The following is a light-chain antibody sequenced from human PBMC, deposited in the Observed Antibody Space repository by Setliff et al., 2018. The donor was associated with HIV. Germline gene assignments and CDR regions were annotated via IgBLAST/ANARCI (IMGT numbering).Light chain of an antibody. CDR3: QEFNSYSGT. Sequence: DIQMTQSPSTLSASVGDRVTITCRASQSISNWLAWYQQKPGKAPYLLIYKASTLQSGVPSRFSGSGSGTEFTLTISGLQPDDFATYYCQEFNSYSGTFGQGTKVYIK. J-gene: IGKJ1*01. CDR2: KAS. V-gene: IGKV1-5*03. CDR1: QSISNW.